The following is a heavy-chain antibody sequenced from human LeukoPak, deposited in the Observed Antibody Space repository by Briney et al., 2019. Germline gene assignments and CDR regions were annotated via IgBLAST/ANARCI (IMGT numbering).Heavy chain of an antibody. J-gene: IGHJ6*03. Sequence: GFSVKVSCKASGGTFSSYAISWVRQAPGQGLEWMGGIIPIFGTANYAQKFQGRVTITADESTSTAYMELSSLRSEDTAVYYCGALAVATNPEYYYYYMDVWGKGTTVTVSS. CDR3: GALAVATNPEYYYYYMDV. D-gene: IGHD5-12*01. CDR2: IIPIFGTA. V-gene: IGHV1-69*01. CDR1: GGTFSSYA.